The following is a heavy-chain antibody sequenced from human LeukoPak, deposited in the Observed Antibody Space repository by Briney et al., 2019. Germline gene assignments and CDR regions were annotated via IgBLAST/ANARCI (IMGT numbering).Heavy chain of an antibody. Sequence: SETLSLTCTVSGGSVSSGSYYWSWIRQPPGKGLEWIGYIYYSGSTYYNPSLKSRVTISVDTSKNQFSLKLSSVTAADTAVYYCASRNSGSYSQLDYWGQGTLVTVS. D-gene: IGHD3-10*01. J-gene: IGHJ4*02. CDR3: ASRNSGSYSQLDY. CDR2: IYYSGST. V-gene: IGHV4-30-4*08. CDR1: GGSVSSGSYY.